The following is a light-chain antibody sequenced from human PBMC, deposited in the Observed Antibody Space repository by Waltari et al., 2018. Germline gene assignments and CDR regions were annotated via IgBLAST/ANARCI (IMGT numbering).Light chain of an antibody. V-gene: IGLV3-25*03. CDR1: ALPTQY. CDR3: QSADSSGTYEV. Sequence: SYELTQPPSVSVSPGQTARITCSGDALPTQYAYWYQQKPGQAPALVIYKDRERPSGIPERFSGSSSGTTVTLTISGVQAEDEADYYCQSADSSGTYEVFGGGTKLTVL. J-gene: IGLJ3*02. CDR2: KDR.